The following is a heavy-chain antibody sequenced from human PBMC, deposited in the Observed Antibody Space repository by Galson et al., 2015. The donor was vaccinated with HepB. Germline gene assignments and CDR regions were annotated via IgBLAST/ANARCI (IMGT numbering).Heavy chain of an antibody. J-gene: IGHJ4*02. CDR3: ARSPFRNYYGSGTYFDF. D-gene: IGHD3-10*01. CDR2: ISSDGSTM. CDR1: GFTFSSYS. Sequence: SLRLSCAASGFTFSSYSMNWVRQAPGKGLEWISYISSDGSTMYYADSVKGRFTISRDSAENSLYLQMNSLRVDDTAIYYCARSPFRNYYGSGTYFDFWGQGTQVAVSS. V-gene: IGHV3-48*04.